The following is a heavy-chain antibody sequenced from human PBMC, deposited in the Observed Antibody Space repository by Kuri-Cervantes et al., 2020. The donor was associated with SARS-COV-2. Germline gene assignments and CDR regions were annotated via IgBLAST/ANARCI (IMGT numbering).Heavy chain of an antibody. CDR3: ARGARKKLINIVLMVYARDYGMDV. J-gene: IGHJ6*02. V-gene: IGHV1-2*02. Sequence: ASVKVSCKASGYTFTGYYMHWVRQAPGQGLEWMGWINPNSGGTNYAQKFQGRVTMTRDTSISTAYMELSRLRSDDTAVYYCARGARKKLINIVLMVYARDYGMDVWGQGTTVTVSS. CDR2: INPNSGGT. CDR1: GYTFTGYY. D-gene: IGHD2-8*01.